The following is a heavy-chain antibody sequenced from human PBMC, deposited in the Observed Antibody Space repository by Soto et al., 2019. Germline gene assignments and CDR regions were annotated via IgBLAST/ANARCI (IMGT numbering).Heavy chain of an antibody. Sequence: PSDTLSLTCTVSGGSISSYYWSWIRQPPGKGLEWIGYIYYSGSTNYNPSLKSRVTISVDTSKNQFSLKLSSVTAADTAVYYCARQGVPAAISWFDPWGQGTLVTVSS. CDR3: ARQGVPAAISWFDP. CDR2: IYYSGST. J-gene: IGHJ5*02. CDR1: GGSISSYY. V-gene: IGHV4-59*08. D-gene: IGHD2-2*01.